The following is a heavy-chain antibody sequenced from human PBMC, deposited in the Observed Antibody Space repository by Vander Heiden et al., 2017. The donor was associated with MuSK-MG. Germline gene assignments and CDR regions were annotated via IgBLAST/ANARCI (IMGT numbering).Heavy chain of an antibody. J-gene: IGHJ6*03. V-gene: IGHV1-18*01. CDR2: ISAYNGNT. CDR3: ARVGDLYYNVWSGYGYYMDV. Sequence: QVQLVQSGAEVKKPGASVKVSCKASGYTFTSYGISWVRQAPGQGLEWMGWISAYNGNTNYAQKLQGRVTMTTDTSTSTAYMELRSLRSDDTAVYYCARVGDLYYNVWSGYGYYMDVWGQGTTVTVSS. CDR1: GYTFTSYG. D-gene: IGHD3-3*01.